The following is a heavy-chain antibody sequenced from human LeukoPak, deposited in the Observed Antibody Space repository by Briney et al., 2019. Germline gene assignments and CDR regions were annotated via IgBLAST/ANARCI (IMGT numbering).Heavy chain of an antibody. Sequence: LAGGSLRLSCAASGFTFSRYYMHWVRQAPGKGLVWVSRINSDGSSTTYADSVKGRFTISRDKAKNTLYLQMNSLKVEDTAVYYCTRVFVGDEYSSSGYWGQGTLVTVSS. CDR2: INSDGSST. CDR3: TRVFVGDEYSSSGY. J-gene: IGHJ4*02. V-gene: IGHV3-74*01. CDR1: GFTFSRYY. D-gene: IGHD6-13*01.